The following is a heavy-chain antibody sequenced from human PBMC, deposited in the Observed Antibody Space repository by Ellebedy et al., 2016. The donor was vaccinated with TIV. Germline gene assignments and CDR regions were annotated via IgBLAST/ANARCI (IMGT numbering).Heavy chain of an antibody. CDR2: INSDGSST. D-gene: IGHD3-3*01. V-gene: IGHV3-74*01. Sequence: HTGGSLRLSCAASGFTFSSYWMHWVRQAPGKGLVWVSRINSDGSSTSYADSVKGRFTISRDNAKNTLYLQMNSLRAEDTAVYYCAREYYDFWSGYLNYYYGMDVWGQGTTVTVSS. CDR3: AREYYDFWSGYLNYYYGMDV. CDR1: GFTFSSYW. J-gene: IGHJ6*02.